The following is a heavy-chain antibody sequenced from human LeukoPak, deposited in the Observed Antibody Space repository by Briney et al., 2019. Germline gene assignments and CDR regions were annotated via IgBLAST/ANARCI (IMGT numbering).Heavy chain of an antibody. CDR1: GGSISSYY. CDR2: IYYTGII. V-gene: IGHV4-59*08. D-gene: IGHD6-19*01. CDR3: ARLYSSGWRSNYYFDY. J-gene: IGHJ4*02. Sequence: SETLSLTCSVSGGSISSYYWAWIRQPPGKGLEWIGFIYYTGIISHNPSLESRVTMSVDTYDNQFSLRLNSVSAADTAVNYCARLYSSGWRSNYYFDYWGQGTLVTVPS.